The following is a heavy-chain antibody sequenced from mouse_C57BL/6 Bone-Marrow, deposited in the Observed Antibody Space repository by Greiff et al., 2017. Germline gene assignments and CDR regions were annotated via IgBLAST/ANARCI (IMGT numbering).Heavy chain of an antibody. CDR2: IYPGSGGT. CDR3: AREDSSGYVGY. Sequence: VQLQQSGAELVRPGTSVKVSCKASGYAFTNYLIEWVKQRPGQGLEWIGVIYPGSGGTNYNEKFKGKATLTADKSSSTAYMQLSSLTSEDAAVYFCAREDSSGYVGYWGQGTTLTVSS. J-gene: IGHJ2*01. V-gene: IGHV1-54*01. D-gene: IGHD3-2*02. CDR1: GYAFTNYL.